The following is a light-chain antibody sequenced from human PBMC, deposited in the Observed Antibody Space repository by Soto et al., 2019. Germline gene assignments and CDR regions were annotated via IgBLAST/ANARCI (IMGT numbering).Light chain of an antibody. CDR2: DAS. J-gene: IGKJ3*01. Sequence: EIVLTQSPGTLSLSPGDRATLSCRASQSIGSYLAWYQQKPGQAPRLLIYDASNRATGIPARFSGSGSETEFTLTIDSLEPEDSAVYYCQQRNFWPLSFGPGTKVDIK. CDR1: QSIGSY. CDR3: QQRNFWPLS. V-gene: IGKV3-11*01.